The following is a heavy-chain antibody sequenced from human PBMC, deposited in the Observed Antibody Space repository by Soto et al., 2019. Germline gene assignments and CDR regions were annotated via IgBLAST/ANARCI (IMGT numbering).Heavy chain of an antibody. CDR2: IWYDGSKK. J-gene: IGHJ4*02. Sequence: GGSLRLSCAPSGYTFSSYGMHWVRQAPGKGLEWVAVIWYDGSKKYYADSVKGRFTISRDDSKSTLYLQMNSLRAEDTAVYYCARDPSSTGYFFDYWGQGTLVTVSS. D-gene: IGHD3-9*01. V-gene: IGHV3-33*01. CDR1: GYTFSSYG. CDR3: ARDPSSTGYFFDY.